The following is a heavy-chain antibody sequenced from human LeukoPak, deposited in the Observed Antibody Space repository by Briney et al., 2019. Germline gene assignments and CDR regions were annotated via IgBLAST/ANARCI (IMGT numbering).Heavy chain of an antibody. Sequence: SETLTLTCAVYGGSFSGYYWSWIRQPPGKGLEWIGEINHSGSTNYNPSLKSRVTISVDTSKNQFSLKLSSVTAADTAVYYCARGVGSSWYYYYYMDVWGKGTTVTVSS. J-gene: IGHJ6*03. D-gene: IGHD6-13*01. CDR1: GGSFSGYY. CDR3: ARGVGSSWYYYYYMDV. CDR2: INHSGST. V-gene: IGHV4-34*01.